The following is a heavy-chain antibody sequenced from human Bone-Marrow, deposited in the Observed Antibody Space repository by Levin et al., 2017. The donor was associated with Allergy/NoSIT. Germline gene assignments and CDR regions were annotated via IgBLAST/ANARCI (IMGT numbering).Heavy chain of an antibody. CDR1: GYTFTGYY. Sequence: GESLKISCKASGYTFTGYYLHWVRQASGQGPEWMGWNNPNSGGPNYAQKFQGRVTMTRDTSISTAYMELSRLRSDDTAVYYCARLSHYNDSCWGPGTLVTVSS. D-gene: IGHD3-22*01. J-gene: IGHJ4*02. V-gene: IGHV1-2*02. CDR3: ARLSHYNDSC. CDR2: NNPNSGGP.